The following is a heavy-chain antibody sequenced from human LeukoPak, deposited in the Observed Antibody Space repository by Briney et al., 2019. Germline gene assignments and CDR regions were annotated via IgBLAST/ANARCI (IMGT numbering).Heavy chain of an antibody. CDR3: TTDVWFGELRIDY. V-gene: IGHV3-15*01. J-gene: IGHJ4*02. CDR2: SKSKTEGGTT. CDR1: GFTFSNAW. D-gene: IGHD3-10*01. Sequence: GSLILSCAASGFTFSNAWMSWGRQAPGKGLELVGRSKSKTEGGTTDYAAPVKGRFPISRDDSKNTLYLQMNSLKTEDTAVYYCTTDVWFGELRIDYWGQGTLVTVSS.